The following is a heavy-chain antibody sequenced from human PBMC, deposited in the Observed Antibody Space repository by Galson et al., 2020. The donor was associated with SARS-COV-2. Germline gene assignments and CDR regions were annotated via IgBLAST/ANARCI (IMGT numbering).Heavy chain of an antibody. CDR2: IRTRASAI. V-gene: IGHV3-11*01. Sequence: TGGSLRLSCAASGFSLSNYYMSWVRQAPGKGLEWLSYIRTRASAIYFADSVFYADSVKGRFTISRDDAKNSLYLQMDSLRADDTAVYYCATGGGREQWLAQWGRGTLVTVSS. J-gene: IGHJ4*02. D-gene: IGHD6-19*01. CDR3: ATGGGREQWLAQ. CDR1: GFSLSNYY.